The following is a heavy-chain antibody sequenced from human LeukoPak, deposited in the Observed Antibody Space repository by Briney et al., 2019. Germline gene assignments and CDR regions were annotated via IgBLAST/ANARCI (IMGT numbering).Heavy chain of an antibody. V-gene: IGHV4-39*01. J-gene: IGHJ4*02. CDR1: GGSFSSYY. D-gene: IGHD2-15*01. Sequence: SETLSLTCAVYGGSFSSYYWGWIRQPPGKGLEWIGSIYYSGSTYYNPSLKSRVTISVDTSKNQFSLKLSSVTAADTAVYYCARHSSYSSGGQGFDYWGQGTLVTVSS. CDR3: ARHSSYSSGGQGFDY. CDR2: IYYSGST.